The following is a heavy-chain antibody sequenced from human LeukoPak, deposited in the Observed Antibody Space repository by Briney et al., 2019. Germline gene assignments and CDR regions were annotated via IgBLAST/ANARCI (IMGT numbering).Heavy chain of an antibody. CDR3: ARRRDIVVVLTYYYGMDV. Sequence: ASVKVSCKASGYTFTSYDINWVRQATGQGLEWMGWMNPNSGNTGYAQKFQGRVTMTRNTSISTAYMELSSLRSEDTAVYYCARRRDIVVVLTYYYGMDVWGQGTTVTVSS. V-gene: IGHV1-8*01. J-gene: IGHJ6*02. CDR2: MNPNSGNT. CDR1: GYTFTSYD. D-gene: IGHD2-2*01.